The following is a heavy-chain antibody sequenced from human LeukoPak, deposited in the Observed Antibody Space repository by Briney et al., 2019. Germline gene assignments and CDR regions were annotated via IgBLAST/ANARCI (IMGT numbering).Heavy chain of an antibody. CDR2: IYTSGST. CDR1: GGSISSGSYY. D-gene: IGHD3-22*01. Sequence: SETLSLTCTVSGGSISSGSYYWSWIRQPAGKGLEWIGRIYTSGSTNYNPSLKSRVTISVDTSKNQFSLKLSSVTAADTAVYYCAREGYYDSSGYLAYYYYMDVWGKGTTVTVSS. CDR3: AREGYYDSSGYLAYYYYMDV. J-gene: IGHJ6*03. V-gene: IGHV4-61*02.